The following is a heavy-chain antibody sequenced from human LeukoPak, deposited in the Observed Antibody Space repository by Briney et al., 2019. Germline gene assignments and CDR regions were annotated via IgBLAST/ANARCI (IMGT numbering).Heavy chain of an antibody. D-gene: IGHD3-3*01. CDR2: ISWNSGSI. Sequence: GRPLRLSCAACGFTFDDYAMHWVRQAPGKGLGWVSGISWNSGSIGYADSVKGRFTTSRDNTKNSLYLQMNSLRAEDTALYYCAKDRADFWSGYNDYWGQGTLVTVSS. J-gene: IGHJ4*02. CDR3: AKDRADFWSGYNDY. CDR1: GFTFDDYA. V-gene: IGHV3-9*01.